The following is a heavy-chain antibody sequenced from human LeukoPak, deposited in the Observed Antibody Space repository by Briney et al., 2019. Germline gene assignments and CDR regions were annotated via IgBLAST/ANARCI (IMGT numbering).Heavy chain of an antibody. J-gene: IGHJ6*02. D-gene: IGHD6-19*01. Sequence: SETLSLTCTVSGGSISSYYWSWIRHPPGKGLEWIGYIYYSGSTNYNPSLKSRVTISVDTSKNQFSLKLSSVTAADTAVYYCARDQIEQSGYSSGWYTMYYYYGMDVWGQGTTVTVSS. CDR2: IYYSGST. V-gene: IGHV4-59*01. CDR1: GGSISSYY. CDR3: ARDQIEQSGYSSGWYTMYYYYGMDV.